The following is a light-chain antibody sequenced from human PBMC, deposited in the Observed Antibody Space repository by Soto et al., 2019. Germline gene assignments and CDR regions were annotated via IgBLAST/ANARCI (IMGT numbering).Light chain of an antibody. CDR2: GAS. CDR1: QSVSSNY. CDR3: QQYGTSPPVYT. Sequence: EIVVTQPPGTLSLSPGERATLSCRASQSVSSNYLAWYQQKPGQAPRLLIYGASSRATGIPDRFSGSGSGTDFTLTISRLEPEDFAVYYCQQYGTSPPVYTFGQGTKVEIK. J-gene: IGKJ2*01. V-gene: IGKV3-20*01.